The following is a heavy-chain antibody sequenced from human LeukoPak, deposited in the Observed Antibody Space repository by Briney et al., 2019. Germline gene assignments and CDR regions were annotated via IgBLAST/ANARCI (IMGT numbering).Heavy chain of an antibody. D-gene: IGHD6-19*01. CDR3: AKGVSSGWWGSLDY. J-gene: IGHJ4*02. V-gene: IGHV3-30*18. Sequence: GRSLRLSCAASGFTFSSYGMHWVRQAPGKGLEWVAVISYDGSNKYYADSVKGRFTISRDNSKNTLYLQMNSLRAEDTAVYYCAKGVSSGWWGSLDYWGQGTLVTVSS. CDR2: ISYDGSNK. CDR1: GFTFSSYG.